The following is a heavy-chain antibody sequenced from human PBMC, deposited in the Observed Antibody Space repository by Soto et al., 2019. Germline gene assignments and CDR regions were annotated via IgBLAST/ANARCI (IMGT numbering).Heavy chain of an antibody. V-gene: IGHV1-8*01. CDR3: ARGWTTVTTVYYYYYYMDV. J-gene: IGHJ6*03. Sequence: ASVKVSCKASGYTFTSYDINWVRQATGQGLEWMGWMNPNSGNTGYAQKFQGRVTMTRNTSISTAYMELSSLRSEDTAVYYCARGWTTVTTVYYYYYYMDVWGKGTTVTVSS. CDR2: MNPNSGNT. D-gene: IGHD4-17*01. CDR1: GYTFTSYD.